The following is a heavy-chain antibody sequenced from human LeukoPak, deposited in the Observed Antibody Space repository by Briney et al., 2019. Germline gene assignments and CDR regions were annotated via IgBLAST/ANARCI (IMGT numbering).Heavy chain of an antibody. V-gene: IGHV4-38-2*01. D-gene: IGHD3-9*01. J-gene: IGHJ5*02. CDR1: GYSINSGYY. CDR2: IYHSGST. CDR3: ARAGGDILSVYYRNNWFAP. Sequence: SETLSLTCAVSGYSINSGYYWGWIRQPPGKGLEWIGSIYHSGSTYYNPSLKSRVTISVDTSKNQFSLKLSSVTAADTAVYYCARAGGDILSVYYRNNWFAPWGQGTLVPVSP.